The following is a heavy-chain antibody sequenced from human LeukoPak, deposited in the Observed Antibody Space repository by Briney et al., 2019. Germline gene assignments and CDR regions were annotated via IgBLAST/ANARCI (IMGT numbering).Heavy chain of an antibody. J-gene: IGHJ5*02. CDR1: GYTFTGYY. D-gene: IGHD3-10*01. Sequence: GASVKVSCKASGYTFTGYYMHWARQAPGQGLEWMGRINPNSGGTNYAQKFQGGVTMTRDTSISTAYMELSRLRSDDTAVYYCARDRKGITMVRGVIHNWFDPWGQGTLVTVSS. CDR2: INPNSGGT. V-gene: IGHV1-2*06. CDR3: ARDRKGITMVRGVIHNWFDP.